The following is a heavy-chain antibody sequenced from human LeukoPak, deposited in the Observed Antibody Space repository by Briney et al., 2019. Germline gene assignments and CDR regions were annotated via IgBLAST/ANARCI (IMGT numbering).Heavy chain of an antibody. J-gene: IGHJ6*03. CDR2: IYTSGST. Sequence: PSETLSLTCTVSGGTISSYYWSWIRQPAGKGLEWIGRIYTSGSTNYNPSLKSRVTMSVDTSKNQFSLKLSSVTAADTAVYYCARGARVRVYYYMDVWGKGTTVTVSS. V-gene: IGHV4-4*07. CDR1: GGTISSYY. CDR3: ARGARVRVYYYMDV.